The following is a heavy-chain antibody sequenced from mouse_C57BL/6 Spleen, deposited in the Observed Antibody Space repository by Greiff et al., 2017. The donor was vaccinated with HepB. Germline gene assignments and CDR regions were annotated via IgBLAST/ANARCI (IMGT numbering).Heavy chain of an antibody. CDR2: IDPSDSYT. J-gene: IGHJ2*01. V-gene: IGHV1-50*01. Sequence: QVQLQQPGAELVKPGASVKLSCKASGYTFTSYWMQWVKQRPGQGLEWIGEIDPSDSYTNYNQKFKDKATLTVDTSSSTAYMQLSSLTSEDSAVYYCAREEILWGQGTTLTVSS. CDR3: AREEIL. CDR1: GYTFTSYW.